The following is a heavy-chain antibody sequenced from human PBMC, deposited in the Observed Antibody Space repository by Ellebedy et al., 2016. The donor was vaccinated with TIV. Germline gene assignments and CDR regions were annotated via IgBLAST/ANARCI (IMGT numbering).Heavy chain of an antibody. Sequence: AASVKVSCKASGYTFTGYYMHWVRQAPGQGLEWMGWINRNSGGTNYAQTFQGRVTMTRDTSINTAYVELSRLRSDDTAVYYCAREVRRLNFHAPADYWGQGTLVTVSS. CDR2: INRNSGGT. J-gene: IGHJ4*02. CDR1: GYTFTGYY. V-gene: IGHV1-2*02. D-gene: IGHD3-10*01. CDR3: AREVRRLNFHAPADY.